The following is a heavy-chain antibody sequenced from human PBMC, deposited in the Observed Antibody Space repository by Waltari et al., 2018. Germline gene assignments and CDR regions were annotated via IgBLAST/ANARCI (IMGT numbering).Heavy chain of an antibody. CDR2: MIPIFGTT. CDR3: AKTPVEGLHYYYYYMDV. Sequence: QVQLVQSGAEVKKPGSSVKVSCKASGGTFSSCAITWVRQAPGQGLEWMGGMIPIFGTTNYAQKFQGRVTITAEESTSTAYMELSSLRSEDTAVYYCAKTPVEGLHYYYYYMDVWGQGTTVTVSS. CDR1: GGTFSSCA. J-gene: IGHJ6*02. V-gene: IGHV1-69*01.